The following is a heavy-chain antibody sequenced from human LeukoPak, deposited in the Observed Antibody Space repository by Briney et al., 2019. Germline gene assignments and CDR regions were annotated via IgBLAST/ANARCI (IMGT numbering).Heavy chain of an antibody. CDR3: ARVGDNTAFDY. Sequence: GGSLRLSCAASGFTFSTYALHWVRQVPGKGLEYVSAISSIGGTTYYANSVKGRFTISRDNSKNTLYLQMGSLKPENTAVYYCARVGDNTAFDYWGQGTLVTVSS. V-gene: IGHV3-64*01. D-gene: IGHD2-21*01. J-gene: IGHJ4*02. CDR2: ISSIGGTT. CDR1: GFTFSTYA.